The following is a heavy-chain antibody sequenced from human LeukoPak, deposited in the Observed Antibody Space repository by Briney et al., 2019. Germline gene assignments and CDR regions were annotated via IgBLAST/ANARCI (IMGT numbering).Heavy chain of an antibody. CDR1: GFTFSSYG. Sequence: GGTLRLSCAASGFTFSSYGMSWVRQAPGKGLEWVSAISGSGGSTYYAGSVKGRFTISRDNSKNTLYLQMNSLRAEDTAVYYCAKDQHIVVVTAFDYWGQGTLVTVSS. J-gene: IGHJ4*02. V-gene: IGHV3-23*01. CDR3: AKDQHIVVVTAFDY. D-gene: IGHD2-21*02. CDR2: ISGSGGST.